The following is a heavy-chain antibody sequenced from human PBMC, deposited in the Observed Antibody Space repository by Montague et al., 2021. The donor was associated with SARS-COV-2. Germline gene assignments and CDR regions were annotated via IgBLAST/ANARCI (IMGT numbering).Heavy chain of an antibody. V-gene: IGHV2-70*11. CDR3: AREYSSGVYFDY. Sequence: PALVKPTQTLTLPCTFSGFSLSTSGMCVSWIRQPPGKALEWLARIDWDXDKYYSTSLKTRLTISKDTSKNQVVLTMTNMDPVDTATYYCAREYSSGVYFDYWGQGTLVTASS. D-gene: IGHD6-19*01. CDR1: GFSLSTSGMC. CDR2: IDWDXDK. J-gene: IGHJ4*02.